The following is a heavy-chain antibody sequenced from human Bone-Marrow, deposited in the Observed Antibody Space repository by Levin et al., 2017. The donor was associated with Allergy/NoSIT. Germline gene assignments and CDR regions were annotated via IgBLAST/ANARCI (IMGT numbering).Heavy chain of an antibody. CDR3: AKGFYYDSSGYMHFEY. CDR2: ICGSGGCT. Sequence: GGSLRLSCAASGFTFSNFAMTWVRQAPGKGLEWVSDICGSGGCTYYSDSVKGRFTLSRDNSKNTLYLQMNRLRPDYTAVYYGAKGFYYDSSGYMHFEYWGQGTLVTVSS. CDR1: GFTFSNFA. J-gene: IGHJ4*02. D-gene: IGHD3-22*01. V-gene: IGHV3-23*01.